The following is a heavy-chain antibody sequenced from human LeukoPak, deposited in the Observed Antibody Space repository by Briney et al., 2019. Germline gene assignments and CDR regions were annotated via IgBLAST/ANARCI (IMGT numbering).Heavy chain of an antibody. D-gene: IGHD6-13*01. Sequence: GGSLRLSCAASGFTFSSYEMNWVRQAPGKGLEWVSYISSSGSTIYYADSVKGRFTISRDNSKNTLYLQMNSLRAEDTAVYYCAKVGIAAVNAFDIWGQGTMVTVSS. J-gene: IGHJ3*02. CDR3: AKVGIAAVNAFDI. CDR1: GFTFSSYE. V-gene: IGHV3-48*03. CDR2: ISSSGSTI.